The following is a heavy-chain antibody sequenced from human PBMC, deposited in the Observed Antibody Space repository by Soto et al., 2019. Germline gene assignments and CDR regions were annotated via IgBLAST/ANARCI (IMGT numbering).Heavy chain of an antibody. D-gene: IGHD3-3*01. CDR3: ARHAIWSGYYIPEPHEYYYYYMDV. V-gene: IGHV5-51*01. J-gene: IGHJ6*03. CDR1: GYSFTSYW. Sequence: PGESLKISCKGSGYSFTSYWIGWVRQMPGKGLEWMGIIYPGDSDTRYSPSFQGQVTISADKSISTAYLQWSSLKASDTAMYYCARHAIWSGYYIPEPHEYYYYYMDVWGKRTTVTVSS. CDR2: IYPGDSDT.